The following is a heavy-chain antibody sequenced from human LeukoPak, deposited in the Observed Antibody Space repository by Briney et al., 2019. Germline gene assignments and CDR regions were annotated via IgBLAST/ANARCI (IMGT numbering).Heavy chain of an antibody. D-gene: IGHD3-10*01. Sequence: SETLTLTCTVSGGSISSYYWSWIRQPPGKGLEWIGYIYTSGSTNYNPSLKSRVTISVDTSKNQFSLKLSSVTAADTAVYYCAGQNPSYHYYGSGSYYNVAGGSNWFDPWGQGTLVTVSS. CDR1: GGSISSYY. CDR3: AGQNPSYHYYGSGSYYNVAGGSNWFDP. V-gene: IGHV4-4*09. CDR2: IYTSGST. J-gene: IGHJ5*02.